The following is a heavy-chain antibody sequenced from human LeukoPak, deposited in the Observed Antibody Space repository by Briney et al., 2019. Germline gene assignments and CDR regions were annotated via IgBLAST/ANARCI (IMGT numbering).Heavy chain of an antibody. Sequence: SETLSLTCTVSGGSISSYYWSWIRQPAGKGLEWIGRIYTSGSTNYNPSLKSRVTMSVDTSKNQFSLKLSSVTVADTAVYYCARDSSAYCSSTSCSTGYYYGMDVWGQGTTVTVSS. D-gene: IGHD2-2*02. V-gene: IGHV4-4*07. CDR3: ARDSSAYCSSTSCSTGYYYGMDV. CDR2: IYTSGST. CDR1: GGSISSYY. J-gene: IGHJ6*02.